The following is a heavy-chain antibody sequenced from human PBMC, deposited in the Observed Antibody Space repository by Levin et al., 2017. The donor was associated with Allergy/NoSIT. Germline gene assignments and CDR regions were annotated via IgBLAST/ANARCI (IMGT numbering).Heavy chain of an antibody. J-gene: IGHJ4*02. CDR1: GFTFSSYA. D-gene: IGHD6-19*01. Sequence: GESLKISCAASGFTFSSYAMSWVRQAPGKGLEWVSAISGSGGSTYYADSVKGRFTISRDNSKNTLYLQMNSLRAEDTAVYYCANVIAVAGYYFDYWGQGTLVTVSS. V-gene: IGHV3-23*01. CDR3: ANVIAVAGYYFDY. CDR2: ISGSGGST.